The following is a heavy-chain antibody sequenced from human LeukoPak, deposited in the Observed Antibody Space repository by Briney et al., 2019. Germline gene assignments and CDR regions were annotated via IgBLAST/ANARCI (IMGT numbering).Heavy chain of an antibody. V-gene: IGHV3-21*01. CDR1: GFTFSSYA. D-gene: IGHD3-22*01. J-gene: IGHJ4*02. CDR3: ARETGSSGFAGYFAY. CDR2: ISSSSSYI. Sequence: GGSLRLSCAASGFTFSSYAMSWVRQAPGKGLEWVSSISSSSSYIYYADSVKGRFTISRDNSKNTLYLQMDSLRTEDTAVYYCARETGSSGFAGYFAYWGQGTLVTVSS.